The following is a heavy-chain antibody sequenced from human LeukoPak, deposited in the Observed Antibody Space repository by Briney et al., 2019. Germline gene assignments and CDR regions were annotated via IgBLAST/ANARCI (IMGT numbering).Heavy chain of an antibody. CDR3: AKDYDFWSGYYVDAFDI. CDR2: ISGSGGST. D-gene: IGHD3-3*01. V-gene: IGHV3-23*01. CDR1: GFTFSSYA. Sequence: PGGSLRLSCAASGFTFSSYAMSRVRQAPGKGLEWVSAISGSGGSTYYADSVKGRFTISRDNSKNTLYLQMNSLRAEDTAVYYCAKDYDFWSGYYVDAFDIWGQGTMVTVSS. J-gene: IGHJ3*02.